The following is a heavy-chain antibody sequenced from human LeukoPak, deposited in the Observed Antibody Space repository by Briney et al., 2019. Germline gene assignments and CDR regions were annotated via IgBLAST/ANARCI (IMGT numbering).Heavy chain of an antibody. CDR1: GFTFSSYE. Sequence: PRRSMRLSCAASGFTFSSYEMNWVRQAPGKGLGWVSYISSSGSTIYYADSVKGRFTTSRDNAKNSMYLQMNSLRAEDTAVYNCARDTVAGIQLRRNHWYDSWGQGTLVTVS. V-gene: IGHV3-48*03. CDR2: ISSSGSTI. CDR3: ARDTVAGIQLRRNHWYDS. D-gene: IGHD5-18*01. J-gene: IGHJ5*01.